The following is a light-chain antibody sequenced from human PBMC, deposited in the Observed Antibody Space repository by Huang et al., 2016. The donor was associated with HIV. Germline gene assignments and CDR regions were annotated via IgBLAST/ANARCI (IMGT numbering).Light chain of an antibody. CDR1: QDIRKY. V-gene: IGKV1-33*01. CDR2: DSS. CDR3: QQYDNLYI. Sequence: DIQMTQSPSSLSASVGDRVTITCQASQDIRKYLNWYQQKPGRAPKLLIYDSSNLEGGVPARFSGSGSGTNFTFTISSLHPEDIATYYCQQYDNLYIFGQGTKVEIK. J-gene: IGKJ1*01.